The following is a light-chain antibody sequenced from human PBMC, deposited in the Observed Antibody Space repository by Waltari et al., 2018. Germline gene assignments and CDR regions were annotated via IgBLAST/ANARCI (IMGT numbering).Light chain of an antibody. CDR1: TSHTHRNT. CDR2: NND. J-gene: IGLJ2*01. Sequence: QSVVTQPPSASGTPGQRVAISCSGRTSHTHRNTVHCYQHVPGTAPKLLFYNNDQRPSGVPDRVSGSKSDFSASLAISGLQAEDEGDYYCVSWDDSLNGEIFGGGTRLTVL. V-gene: IGLV1-44*01. CDR3: VSWDDSLNGEI.